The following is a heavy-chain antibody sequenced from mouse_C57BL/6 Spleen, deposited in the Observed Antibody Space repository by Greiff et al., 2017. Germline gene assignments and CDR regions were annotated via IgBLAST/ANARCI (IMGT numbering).Heavy chain of an antibody. V-gene: IGHV1-47*01. J-gene: IGHJ3*01. Sequence: VQVVESGAELVKPGASVKMSCKASGYTFTTYPIEWMKQNHGKSLEWIGNFHPYNDDTKYNEKFKGKATLTVEKSSSTVYLELSRLTSDDSAVYYCARPYDYDGGFAYWGQGTLVTVSA. CDR2: FHPYNDDT. CDR3: ARPYDYDGGFAY. CDR1: GYTFTTYP. D-gene: IGHD2-4*01.